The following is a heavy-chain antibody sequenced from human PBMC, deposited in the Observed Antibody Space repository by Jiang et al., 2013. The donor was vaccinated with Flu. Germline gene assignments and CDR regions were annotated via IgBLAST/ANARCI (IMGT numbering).Heavy chain of an antibody. CDR2: ISSSSSYT. V-gene: IGHV3-11*03. Sequence: QLLESGGGLVKPGGSLRLSCAASGFTFSDYYMSWIRQAPGKGLEWVSYISSSSSYTNYADSVKGRFTISRDNAKNSLYLQMNSLRAEDTAVYYCARFRNSILTGYYQGGMVRGVTDYWGQGTLVTVSS. D-gene: IGHD3-9*01. J-gene: IGHJ4*02. CDR3: ARFRNSILTGYYQGGMVRGVTDY. CDR1: GFTFSDYY.